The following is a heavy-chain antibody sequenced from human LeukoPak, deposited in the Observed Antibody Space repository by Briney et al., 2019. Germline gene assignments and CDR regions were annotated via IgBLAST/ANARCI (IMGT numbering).Heavy chain of an antibody. D-gene: IGHD2-2*01. J-gene: IGHJ6*03. CDR2: INPNSGGT. CDR1: GYTFTSYG. CDR3: ARVGYCSSTTCSGYMDV. Sequence: ASVKVSCKASGYTFTSYGISWVRQAPGQGLEWMGWINPNSGGTNYAQKFQGRVTMTRDTSISTAYMELSRLRSDDTAVYYCARVGYCSSTTCSGYMDVWGKGTTVTVSS. V-gene: IGHV1-2*02.